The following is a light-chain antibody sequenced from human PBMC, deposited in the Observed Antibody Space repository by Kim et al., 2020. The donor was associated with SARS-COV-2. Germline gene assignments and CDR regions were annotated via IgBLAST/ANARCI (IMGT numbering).Light chain of an antibody. Sequence: GKTLNISGTRSSAGIASNYVQWYQQRPGSAPTAVIYEDNQRPSGVPDRFSGSIDSSSNSASLTISGLKTEDEADYYCQSYDSSNYVFGTGTKVTVL. CDR2: EDN. V-gene: IGLV6-57*03. J-gene: IGLJ1*01. CDR3: QSYDSSNYV. CDR1: SAGIASNY.